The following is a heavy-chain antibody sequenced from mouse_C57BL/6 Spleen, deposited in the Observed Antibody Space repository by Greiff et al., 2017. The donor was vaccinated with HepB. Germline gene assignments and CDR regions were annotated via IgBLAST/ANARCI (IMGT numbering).Heavy chain of an antibody. Sequence: VQGVESGPGLVAPSQSLSITCTVSGFSLTSYGVHWVRQPPGKGLEWLVVIWSDGSTTYNSALKSRLSISKDNSKSQVFLKMNSLQTDDTAMYYCARHDPYYYGSSGGAMDYWGQGTSVTVSS. CDR1: GFSLTSYG. CDR3: ARHDPYYYGSSGGAMDY. CDR2: IWSDGST. D-gene: IGHD1-1*01. J-gene: IGHJ4*01. V-gene: IGHV2-6-1*01.